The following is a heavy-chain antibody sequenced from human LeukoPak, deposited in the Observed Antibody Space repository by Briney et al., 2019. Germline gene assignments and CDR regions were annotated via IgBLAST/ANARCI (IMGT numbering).Heavy chain of an antibody. CDR3: ASTPRWLHGLIPDY. CDR1: GFTFSSYE. V-gene: IGHV3-48*03. J-gene: IGHJ4*02. D-gene: IGHD5-24*01. CDR2: ISSSGSTI. Sequence: GGSLRLSCAASGFTFSSYEMNWVRQAPGKGLEWVSYISSSGSTIYYADSVKGRFTISRDNAKNSLYLQMNSLRAEDTAVYYCASTPRWLHGLIPDYWGQGTLVTVSS.